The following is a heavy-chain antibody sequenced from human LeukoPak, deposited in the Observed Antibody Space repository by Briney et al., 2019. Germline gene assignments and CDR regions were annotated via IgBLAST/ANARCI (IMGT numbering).Heavy chain of an antibody. D-gene: IGHD3-22*01. J-gene: IGHJ4*02. CDR2: IRSKAYGGTT. V-gene: IGHV3-49*03. CDR3: TRDNHHSYYYDSTGYYSLIDY. Sequence: GGSLSFSCTAYGFTFGYYAMSWFRQAPGKGLEWGVFIRSKAYGGTTESAASVKGRFTISKDYSKSTAYLQMNSLKTEDTAVYYCTRDNHHSYYYDSTGYYSLIDYWGQGTLVT. CDR1: GFTFGYYA.